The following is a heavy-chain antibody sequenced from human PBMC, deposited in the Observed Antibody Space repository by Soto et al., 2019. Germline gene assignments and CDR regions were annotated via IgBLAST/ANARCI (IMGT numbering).Heavy chain of an antibody. CDR3: ARAVAVAADFDY. CDR1: GYTYTGYA. Sequence: SVKVSCEASGYTYTGYAMHWVRQAPGQRLEWMGWINAGNGNTKYSQKFQGRVTITRDTSASTAYMELSSLRSEDTAVYYCARAVAVAADFDYWGQGTLVTVSS. J-gene: IGHJ4*02. D-gene: IGHD6-19*01. V-gene: IGHV1-3*01. CDR2: INAGNGNT.